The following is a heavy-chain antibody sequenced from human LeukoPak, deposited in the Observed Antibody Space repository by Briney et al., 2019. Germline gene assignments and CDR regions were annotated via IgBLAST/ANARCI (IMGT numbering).Heavy chain of an antibody. CDR1: GGSISSGDYY. CDR3: AVNWGSGYYYGMDV. Sequence: SQTLSLTCTVSGGSISSGDYYWSWIRQPPGKGLEWIGYIYYSGSTYYNPSLKSRVTISVDTSKNQFSLKLSSVTAADTAEYYCAVNWGSGYYYGMDVWGQGTTVTVSS. V-gene: IGHV4-30-4*01. D-gene: IGHD7-27*01. J-gene: IGHJ6*02. CDR2: IYYSGST.